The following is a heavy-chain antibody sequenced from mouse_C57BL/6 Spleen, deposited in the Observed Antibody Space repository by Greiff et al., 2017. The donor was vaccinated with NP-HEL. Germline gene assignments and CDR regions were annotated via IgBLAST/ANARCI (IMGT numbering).Heavy chain of an antibody. CDR3: SSHYRALDY. Sequence: VQLQQSGAELVKPGASVKLSCKASGYTFTSYWMHWVKQRPGQGLEWIGLIHPNSGSTNYNEKFKSKATLTVDTSSSTAYMQLSSLTSDDSAVYYVSSHYRALDYWGQGNTLTVSS. J-gene: IGHJ2*01. CDR1: GYTFTSYW. CDR2: IHPNSGST. V-gene: IGHV1-64*01. D-gene: IGHD5-5*01.